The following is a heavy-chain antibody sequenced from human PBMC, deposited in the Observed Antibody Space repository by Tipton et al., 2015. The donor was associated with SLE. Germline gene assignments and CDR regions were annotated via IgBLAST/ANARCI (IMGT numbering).Heavy chain of an antibody. CDR2: IYQSGTT. CDR3: ARDKSNWDIDY. CDR1: GDSVSSGGYY. V-gene: IGHV4-31*11. J-gene: IGHJ4*02. D-gene: IGHD1-1*01. Sequence: TLSLTCAVSGDSVSSGGYYWSWIRQYPGKGLEWIGCIYQSGTTFYNPSLKSRVTISVDTSKNQFSLNLSSVTAADTAVYFCARDKSNWDIDYWGQGTLVTVSS.